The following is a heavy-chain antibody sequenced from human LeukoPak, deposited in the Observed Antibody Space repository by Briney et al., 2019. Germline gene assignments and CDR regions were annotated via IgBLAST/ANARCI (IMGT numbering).Heavy chain of an antibody. J-gene: IGHJ4*02. D-gene: IGHD3-22*01. Sequence: PGGSLRLSCGTSGFTFTNYWMSWVRQTPGRGLEWVASIMKDGGEKYYADFVRGRFSISRDNAKNSVYLQMNSLRAEDTAVYYCASLTSSGHEDEDDFDYWGQGTLVTVSS. CDR1: GFTFTNYW. CDR3: ASLTSSGHEDEDDFDY. CDR2: IMKDGGEK. V-gene: IGHV3-7*01.